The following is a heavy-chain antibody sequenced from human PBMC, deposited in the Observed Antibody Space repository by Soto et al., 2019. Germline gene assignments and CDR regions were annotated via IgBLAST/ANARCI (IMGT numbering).Heavy chain of an antibody. D-gene: IGHD6-19*01. CDR3: ARGYSSGWGLGY. V-gene: IGHV3-30-3*01. CDR1: GFTFSSYA. J-gene: IGHJ4*02. CDR2: ISYDGSNK. Sequence: QVQLVESGGGVVQPGRSLRLSCAASGFTFSSYAMHWVRQAPGKGLEWVAVISYDGSNKYYADSVKGRFTISRDNSKNTPYLQMNSLRAEDTAVYYCARGYSSGWGLGYWGQGTLVTVSS.